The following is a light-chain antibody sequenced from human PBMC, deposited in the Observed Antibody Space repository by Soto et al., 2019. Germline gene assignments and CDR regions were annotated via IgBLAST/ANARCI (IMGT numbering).Light chain of an antibody. CDR1: SSNIGSNY. Sequence: QAVVTQPPSASGTPGQRVTISCSGSSSNIGSNYVYWYQQLPGTAPKLLIYRNNQRPSGVPDRFSGSESGTSASLAISGLRSEYEADYYCAAWDDSLSAVVFGGGTKLTVL. V-gene: IGLV1-47*01. CDR3: AAWDDSLSAVV. J-gene: IGLJ2*01. CDR2: RNN.